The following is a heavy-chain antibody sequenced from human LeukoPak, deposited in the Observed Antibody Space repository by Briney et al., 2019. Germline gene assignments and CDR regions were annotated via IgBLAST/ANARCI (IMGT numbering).Heavy chain of an antibody. J-gene: IGHJ4*02. D-gene: IGHD3-16*01. CDR1: GASITSGRYY. Sequence: SETLSLTCSVYGASITSGRYYWGWTRQAPGKGLEWIGTIHYSGTPTFYNPSLESRVSLFSDTSRNDFSLRLRSVTATDTAVYYCAAGGDDAKAGYWGQGTLVTVSS. CDR2: IHYSGTPT. CDR3: AAGGDDAKAGY. V-gene: IGHV4-39*02.